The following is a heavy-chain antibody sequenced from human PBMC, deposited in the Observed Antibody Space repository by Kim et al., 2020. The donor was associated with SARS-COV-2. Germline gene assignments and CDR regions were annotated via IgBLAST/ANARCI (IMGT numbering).Heavy chain of an antibody. CDR2: IYNSGSS. Sequence: ISSTTHAWGWIRQVPGKGLEWIGTIYNSGSSYYNPSLKSRITTSVDTSKNHFSLELSFVTAADTAVYYCARHDDSSGYYPGYGMDVWGQGTTVTV. V-gene: IGHV4-39*01. D-gene: IGHD3-22*01. CDR3: ARHDDSSGYYPGYGMDV. CDR1: ISSTTHA. J-gene: IGHJ6*02.